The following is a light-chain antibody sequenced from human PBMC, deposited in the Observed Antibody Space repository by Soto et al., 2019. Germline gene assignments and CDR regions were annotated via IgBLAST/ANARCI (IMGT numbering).Light chain of an antibody. CDR1: QSVSSY. CDR2: DAS. V-gene: IGKV3-11*01. CDR3: QQRSNWPPLT. Sequence: IVLTQSPATLSLSPGERATLSCRASQSVSSYLAWYQQKPGQAPRLLIYDASNRATGIPARFSGSGSGTDFTLTISSLGPEDFAVYYRQQRSNWPPLTFGQGTRLEMK. J-gene: IGKJ5*01.